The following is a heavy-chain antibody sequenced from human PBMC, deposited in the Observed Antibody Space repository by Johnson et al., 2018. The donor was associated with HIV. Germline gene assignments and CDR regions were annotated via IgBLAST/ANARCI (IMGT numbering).Heavy chain of an antibody. J-gene: IGHJ3*01. V-gene: IGHV3-30-3*01. D-gene: IGHD5-18*01. CDR1: GFTFSSYA. Sequence: QVQLVESGGGLVQPGGSLRLSCAASGFTFSSYAMSWVRQAPGKGLEWVAVISYDGSNKYYADSVKGRFTISRDNSKNTLYLQMNSLRAEDTAVYYWASGTAMDMWGQGTMVTVSS. CDR3: ASGTAMDM. CDR2: ISYDGSNK.